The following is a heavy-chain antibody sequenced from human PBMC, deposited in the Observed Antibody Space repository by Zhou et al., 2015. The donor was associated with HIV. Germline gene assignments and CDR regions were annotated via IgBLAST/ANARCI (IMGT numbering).Heavy chain of an antibody. CDR3: AREPSWELLRYFDY. Sequence: QVQLVQSGAEVKKPGSSVKVSCKASGGTFSSYAISWVRQAPGQGLEWMGGIIPIFGTANYAQKFQGRVTITADESTSTAYMELSSLRSDDTAVYYCAREPSWELLRYFDYWGQGTLVTVSS. J-gene: IGHJ4*02. CDR2: IIPIFGTA. V-gene: IGHV1-69*01. CDR1: GGTFSSYA. D-gene: IGHD1-26*01.